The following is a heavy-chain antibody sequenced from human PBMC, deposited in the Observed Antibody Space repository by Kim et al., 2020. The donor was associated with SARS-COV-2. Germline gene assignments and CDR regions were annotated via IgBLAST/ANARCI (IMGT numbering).Heavy chain of an antibody. Sequence: NPALKSRVTISVDTSKNQFSLRLSSAAAADTAVYYCASGLLWFGESPFDYWGQGALVTVSS. D-gene: IGHD3-10*01. CDR3: ASGLLWFGESPFDY. J-gene: IGHJ4*02. V-gene: IGHV4-39*01.